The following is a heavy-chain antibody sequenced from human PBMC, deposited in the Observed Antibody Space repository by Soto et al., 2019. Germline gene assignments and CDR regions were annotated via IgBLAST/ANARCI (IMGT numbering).Heavy chain of an antibody. V-gene: IGHV4-34*01. CDR1: GGSFSGYY. CDR2: INHSGST. J-gene: IGHJ1*01. CDR3: ARGRGSAFWVTTERRAEYFQH. D-gene: IGHD4-17*01. Sequence: SETLSLTCAVYGGSFSGYYWSWIRQPPGKGLEWIGEINHSGSTNYNPSLKSRVTISVDTSKNQFSLKLSSVTAADTAVYYCARGRGSAFWVTTERRAEYFQHWGQGTLVTVSS.